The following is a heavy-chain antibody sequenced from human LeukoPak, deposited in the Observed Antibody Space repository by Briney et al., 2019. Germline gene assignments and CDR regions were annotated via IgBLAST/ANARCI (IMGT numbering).Heavy chain of an antibody. CDR1: GGSISSGDYY. J-gene: IGHJ4*02. CDR3: ARDLLNEGNHLDY. Sequence: SETLSLTCTVSGGSISSGDYYWSWIRQPPGKGLEWIGYIYYSGSTYYNPSLKSRVTISVDTSKNQFSLKLSTVTAADTAVYYCARDLLNEGNHLDYWGQGTLVTVSS. V-gene: IGHV4-30-4*01. D-gene: IGHD4-23*01. CDR2: IYYSGST.